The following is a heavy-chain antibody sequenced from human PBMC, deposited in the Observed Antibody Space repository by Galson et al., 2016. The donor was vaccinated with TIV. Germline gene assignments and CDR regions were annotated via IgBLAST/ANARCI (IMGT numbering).Heavy chain of an antibody. CDR1: GFTFSAFG. J-gene: IGHJ4*02. CDR2: IWYDGSDK. Sequence: SLRLSCAASGFTFSAFGMHWVRQAPGKGLEWVAVIWYDGSDKHYADSVKGRFTISRDNSKNTLYLQMNSPRAEDTAVYYCARDPRLYGDYSLGYFDFWGQGTLVTVSS. CDR3: ARDPRLYGDYSLGYFDF. V-gene: IGHV3-33*01. D-gene: IGHD4-17*01.